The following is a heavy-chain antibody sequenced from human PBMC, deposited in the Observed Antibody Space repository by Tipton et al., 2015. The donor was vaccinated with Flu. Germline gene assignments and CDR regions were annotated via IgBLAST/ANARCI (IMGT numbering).Heavy chain of an antibody. V-gene: IGHV3-21*01. CDR2: ISSSSSYI. D-gene: IGHD3-22*01. J-gene: IGHJ4*02. Sequence: GSLRLSCAASGFIFSNYGMNWVRQAPGKGLEWVSSISSSSSYIYYADSAKGRFTVSRDNARNSLYLQMGSLRAEDTAVYYCARGYYYDSSGYFQSIDYWGQGTLVTVSS. CDR3: ARGYYYDSSGYFQSIDY. CDR1: GFIFSNYG.